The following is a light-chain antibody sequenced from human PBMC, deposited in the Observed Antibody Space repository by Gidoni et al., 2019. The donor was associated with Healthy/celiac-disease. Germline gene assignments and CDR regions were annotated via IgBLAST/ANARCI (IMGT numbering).Light chain of an antibody. V-gene: IGKV1-33*01. J-gene: IGKJ5*01. CDR1: QDISNY. CDR3: QQYDNLFS. Sequence: DIQMTQSPSSLSASVGYRVTITCQASQDISNYLNWYQQKPGKAPKLLIYDASNLETGVPSRFSGSGPGTDFTFTISSLQPEDIATYYCQQYDNLFSFGQGTRLEIK. CDR2: DAS.